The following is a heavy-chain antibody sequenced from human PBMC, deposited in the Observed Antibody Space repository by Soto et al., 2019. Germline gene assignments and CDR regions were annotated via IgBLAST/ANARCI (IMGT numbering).Heavy chain of an antibody. D-gene: IGHD2-21*02. CDR2: IYYSGST. CDR1: GGAIISYY. J-gene: IGHJ4*02. CDR3: ARGHALVTAIIDY. V-gene: IGHV4-59*01. Sequence: SETLSLTCTVSGGAIISYYCSWIRQPPGKGLEWIGYIYYSGSTNYNPSLKSRVTISVDTSKNQFSLKLSSVTAADTAVYYCARGHALVTAIIDYWGQGTLVTVSS.